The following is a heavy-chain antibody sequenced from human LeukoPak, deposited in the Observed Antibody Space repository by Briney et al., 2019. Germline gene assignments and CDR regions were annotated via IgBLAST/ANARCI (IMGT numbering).Heavy chain of an antibody. J-gene: IGHJ4*02. V-gene: IGHV3-48*01. CDR3: AREKRYNWNYFDY. CDR2: ISSSSSTI. CDR1: GFTFSSYS. Sequence: PGGSLRLSCAASGFTFSSYSMNWVRQAPGKGLEWVSYISSSSSTIYYADSVKGRFTISRDNAKNSLYLQMNSLRAEDTAVYYCAREKRYNWNYFDYWGQGTLVTVSS. D-gene: IGHD1-20*01.